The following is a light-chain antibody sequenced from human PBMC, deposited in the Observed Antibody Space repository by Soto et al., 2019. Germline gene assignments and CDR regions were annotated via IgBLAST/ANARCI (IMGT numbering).Light chain of an antibody. Sequence: DIQMTQTPSSVSASVGDRVSITCRASQGISNWLAWYQQKPGRAPKLLIYTGPSLQSGVPSRFSGTGSGTDFTLTISSLQPEDVATYYCQQSNSFPLTFGGGTKVEIK. CDR1: QGISNW. J-gene: IGKJ4*01. CDR2: TGP. CDR3: QQSNSFPLT. V-gene: IGKV1-12*01.